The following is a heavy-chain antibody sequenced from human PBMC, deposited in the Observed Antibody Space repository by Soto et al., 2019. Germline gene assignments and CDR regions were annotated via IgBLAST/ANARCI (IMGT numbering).Heavy chain of an antibody. Sequence: VQLAESGGGLVQPGGSLRLSCAASGFTFSYYWMSWVRQAPGKGLEWVANIKQDGSEKYYVDSVKGRFTISRDNAKNSLYLQMNSLRAEDTAVYYCARDNRAVTASPLDYWGQGNLVTVSS. CDR3: ARDNRAVTASPLDY. V-gene: IGHV3-7*01. CDR2: IKQDGSEK. CDR1: GFTFSYYW. D-gene: IGHD2-21*02. J-gene: IGHJ4*02.